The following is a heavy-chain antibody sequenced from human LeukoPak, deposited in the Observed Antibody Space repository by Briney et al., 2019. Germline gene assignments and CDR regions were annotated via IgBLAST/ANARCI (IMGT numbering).Heavy chain of an antibody. CDR3: ASGDAYNDKRPGFPDT. CDR2: ISGNGTEP. D-gene: IGHD5-24*01. V-gene: IGHV3-74*03. Sequence: PGGSLRLSCAASGFAFGSSWMLWVRQAPRKGVEWVSRISGNGTEPTYTDPVKGRFTVSRDNAKTTLFLQLNTLRSDDTAVYYCASGDAYNDKRPGFPDTWGQATLVTVSS. J-gene: IGHJ5*02. CDR1: GFAFGSSW.